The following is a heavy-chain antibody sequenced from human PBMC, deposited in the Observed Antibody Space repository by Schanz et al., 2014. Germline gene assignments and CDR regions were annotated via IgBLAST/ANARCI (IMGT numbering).Heavy chain of an antibody. J-gene: IGHJ4*02. CDR3: ARRASCSRIGCPFDS. CDR1: GFSLNTYG. D-gene: IGHD2-2*01. CDR2: IWNNGVTK. Sequence: QAQLMESGGGVVQPGTSLILSCSVSGFSLNTYGIHWFRQPAGKGLEWVAVIWNNGVTKYYADSVKGRFTISRDNAKNSLYLQMNSLRAEDTAVYYCARRASCSRIGCPFDSWGQGTLVTVSS. V-gene: IGHV3-33*01.